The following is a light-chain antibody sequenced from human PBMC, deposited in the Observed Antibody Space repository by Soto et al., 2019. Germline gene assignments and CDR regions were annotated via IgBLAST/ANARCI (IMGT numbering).Light chain of an antibody. V-gene: IGLV2-18*02. J-gene: IGLJ1*01. CDR3: SSYTSSSTYV. Sequence: QSVLTQPPSVSGSPGQSVAISCTATISDVGNSNGVSWYQQPPGTAPKLMIYDVSNRPSGVPDRFSGSKSGNTASLTISGLRAEDEADYYCSSYTSSSTYVFGTGTKLTVL. CDR2: DVS. CDR1: ISDVGNSNG.